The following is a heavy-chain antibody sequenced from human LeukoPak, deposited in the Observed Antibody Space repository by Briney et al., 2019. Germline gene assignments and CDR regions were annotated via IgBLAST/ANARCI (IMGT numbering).Heavy chain of an antibody. V-gene: IGHV3-53*01. J-gene: IGHJ4*02. Sequence: GGSLRLSCAASGFTFSSNYMSWVRQAPGKGLEWVSVIYSGGSTYYADSVKGRFTISRDNSKNTLYLQMNSLRAEDTAVYYCASAHSNYAAPFDYWGQGTLVTVSS. D-gene: IGHD4-11*01. CDR3: ASAHSNYAAPFDY. CDR2: IYSGGST. CDR1: GFTFSSNY.